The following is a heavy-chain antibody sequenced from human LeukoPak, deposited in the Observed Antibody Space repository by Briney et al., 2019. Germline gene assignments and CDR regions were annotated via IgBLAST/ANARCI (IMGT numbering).Heavy chain of an antibody. J-gene: IGHJ6*02. D-gene: IGHD3-10*01. V-gene: IGHV1-18*01. CDR2: ITAYQGNT. Sequence: ASVKVSCKASGYIFTSYGISWVRQAPGQGLEWMGWITAYQGNTAWAQKFQGRVTMTTDTSTNTAYMELRSLRSDDTAVYYCARDGIEYGSGSFYSIGIDVWGQGTTVSVSS. CDR1: GYIFTSYG. CDR3: ARDGIEYGSGSFYSIGIDV.